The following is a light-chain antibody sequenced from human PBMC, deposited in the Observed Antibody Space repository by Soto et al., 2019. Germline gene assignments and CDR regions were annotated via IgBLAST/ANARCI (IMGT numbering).Light chain of an antibody. J-gene: IGKJ1*01. CDR3: LQYAASPRT. V-gene: IGKV3-20*01. CDR2: GAS. CDR1: QSVNDNY. Sequence: EIVLTQSPGTLSLSPRERATLSCRASQSVNDNYLAWYQHKPGKAPRLPIYGASSRAPVIPDRFSGSGSGADFTLTISRLDPEDFAIYSCLQYAASPRTYGQGTPVEVK.